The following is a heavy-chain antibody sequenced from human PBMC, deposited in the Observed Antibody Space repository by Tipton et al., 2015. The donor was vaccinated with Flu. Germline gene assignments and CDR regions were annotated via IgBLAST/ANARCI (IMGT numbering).Heavy chain of an antibody. J-gene: IGHJ6*02. Sequence: TLSLTCTVSGASIGSGVYYWSWVRQPAGKGLEWIGRIFSGGSTNYNPSLKSRVTMSLDTSKNQFALKLNSVTAADTALYYCARIPITPWCVSDVWGQGTTVTVSS. V-gene: IGHV4-61*02. CDR1: GASIGSGVYY. CDR3: ARIPITPWCVSDV. D-gene: IGHD2-8*01. CDR2: IFSGGST.